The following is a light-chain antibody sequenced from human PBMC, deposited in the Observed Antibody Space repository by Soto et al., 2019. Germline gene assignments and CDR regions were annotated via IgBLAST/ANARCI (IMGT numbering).Light chain of an antibody. J-gene: IGKJ1*01. V-gene: IGKV3-15*01. Sequence: EIVLTPSPATLSVSPVERATLSCRASQSVSSNLAWYQQMPGQAPRLLIYGASTRATGLPARFSGSGSGTEFTLTIRSLQSEDFAVYYCQQYNDWPQTFGQGTKVDIK. CDR2: GAS. CDR1: QSVSSN. CDR3: QQYNDWPQT.